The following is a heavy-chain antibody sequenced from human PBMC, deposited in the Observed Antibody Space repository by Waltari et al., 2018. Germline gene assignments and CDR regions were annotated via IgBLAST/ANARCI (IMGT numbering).Heavy chain of an antibody. J-gene: IGHJ4*02. CDR3: ARGDYDYSGYIDY. D-gene: IGHD3-22*01. CDR1: GFTFRRYA. Sequence: QVQLVESGGAVVPPGTSLRLSCAASGFTFRRYAMHWFRQAPGKGLEWVAVLWYDGSSQYYADSVKGRITISRDKSKDTLYLQMNSLRAEDTAVYYCARGDYDYSGYIDYWGQGTLVTVSS. CDR2: LWYDGSSQ. V-gene: IGHV3-33*01.